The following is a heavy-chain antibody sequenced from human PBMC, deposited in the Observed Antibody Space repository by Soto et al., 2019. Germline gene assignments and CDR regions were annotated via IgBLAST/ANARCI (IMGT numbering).Heavy chain of an antibody. Sequence: QVQLQESGPGLVKPSGTLSLTCAVSGGSISSSNWWSWVRQPPGKGLEWIGEIYHSGSTNYNXXXKSRVTXXXXXXXXXXXXXXXXXXXXXXXXXYCAGLKDIAVAGTEAFDIWGQGTMVTVSS. CDR2: IYHSGST. CDR3: AGLKDIAVAGTEAFDI. V-gene: IGHV4-4*02. J-gene: IGHJ3*02. CDR1: GGSISSSNW. D-gene: IGHD6-19*01.